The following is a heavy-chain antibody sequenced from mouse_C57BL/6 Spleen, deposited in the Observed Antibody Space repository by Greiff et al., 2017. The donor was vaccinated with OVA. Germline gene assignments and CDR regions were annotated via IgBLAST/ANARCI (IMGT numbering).Heavy chain of an antibody. Sequence: QVQLQQSGAELVKPGASVKISCKASGYAFSSYWMNWVKQRPGKGLEWIGQIYPGDGDTNYNGKFKGKATLTADKSSSTAYMQLSSLTSEHSAVYFFARDGSSYPSFDYWGQGTTLTVSS. V-gene: IGHV1-80*01. CDR1: GYAFSSYW. J-gene: IGHJ2*01. CDR2: IYPGDGDT. CDR3: ARDGSSYPSFDY. D-gene: IGHD1-1*01.